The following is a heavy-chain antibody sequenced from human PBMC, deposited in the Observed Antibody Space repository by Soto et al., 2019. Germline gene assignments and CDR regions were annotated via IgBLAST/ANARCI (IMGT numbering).Heavy chain of an antibody. CDR1: GGSITRNNHY. CDR2: ILHSGNT. J-gene: IGHJ4*02. D-gene: IGHD6-19*01. Sequence: QLQLQESGPGLVKPSETRSLTCTVSGGSITRNNHYWGWIRQSPGKGMEWIGNILHSGNTNYKPSLKSRVTMSVETSKNQFSLKMNSVTAADTAVYYCARLGSSGWYQGSYFDYWGQETLVTVSS. V-gene: IGHV4-39*01. CDR3: ARLGSSGWYQGSYFDY.